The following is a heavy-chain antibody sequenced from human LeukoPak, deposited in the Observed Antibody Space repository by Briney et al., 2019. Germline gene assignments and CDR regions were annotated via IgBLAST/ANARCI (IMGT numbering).Heavy chain of an antibody. CDR3: ARDGDAFDI. Sequence: ASVKVSCQASRGTFSSYTISWVGQAAGQGLEWLGRIIPILGIASHAHKLQERVTTTADKSTSRAYMELSSLRSEDTAVYYCARDGDAFDIWGQGTMVTVSS. CDR1: RGTFSSYT. V-gene: IGHV1-69*04. CDR2: IIPILGIA. J-gene: IGHJ3*02.